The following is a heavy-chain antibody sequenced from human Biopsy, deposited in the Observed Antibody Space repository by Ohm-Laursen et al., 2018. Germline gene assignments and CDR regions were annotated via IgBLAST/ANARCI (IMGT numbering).Heavy chain of an antibody. D-gene: IGHD3-22*01. V-gene: IGHV1-2*02. CDR2: INPNSGDT. J-gene: IGHJ6*02. Sequence: ASVKVSCKASGYTFTGYYLHWVRQAPGQGLEWMGWINPNSGDTNYAQKFQGRVTMTRDMSTSTAYMEVGRLRSGDTAVYYCARDFFDSSGYFYYYNGVDLWGQGTTVTVSS. CDR3: ARDFFDSSGYFYYYNGVDL. CDR1: GYTFTGYY.